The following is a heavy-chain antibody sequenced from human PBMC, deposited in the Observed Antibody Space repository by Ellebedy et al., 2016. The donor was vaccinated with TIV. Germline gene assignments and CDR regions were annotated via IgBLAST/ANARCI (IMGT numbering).Heavy chain of an antibody. D-gene: IGHD6-19*01. CDR1: GYTFTSYA. CDR3: ARDMGVDSSGWPDAFDI. CDR2: INAGNGNT. J-gene: IGHJ3*02. V-gene: IGHV1-3*01. Sequence: ASVKVSCKASGYTFTSYAMHWVRQAPGQRLEWMGWINAGNGNTKYSQKFQGRVTITADKSTSTAYMELSSLRSEDTAVYYCARDMGVDSSGWPDAFDIWGQGTMVTVSS.